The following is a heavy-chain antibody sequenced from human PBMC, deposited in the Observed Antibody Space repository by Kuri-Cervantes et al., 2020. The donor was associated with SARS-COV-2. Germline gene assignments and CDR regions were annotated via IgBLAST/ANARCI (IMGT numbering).Heavy chain of an antibody. Sequence: GGSLRLSCAGSGFIFSSFGMHWVRQAPGKGLEWVAVVSYDGSNTYYADAVKGRFTISRDNAKNSLYLQMNSLRDEDTAVYYCARDGGSSGYDIDYWGQGTLVTVSS. V-gene: IGHV3-30*03. CDR1: GFIFSSFG. CDR3: ARDGGSSGYDIDY. CDR2: VSYDGSNT. D-gene: IGHD3-22*01. J-gene: IGHJ4*02.